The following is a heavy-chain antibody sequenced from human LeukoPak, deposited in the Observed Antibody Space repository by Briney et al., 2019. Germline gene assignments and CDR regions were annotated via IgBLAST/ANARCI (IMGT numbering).Heavy chain of an antibody. J-gene: IGHJ6*03. V-gene: IGHV4-4*07. D-gene: IGHD3-3*01. CDR2: IFSDGKI. Sequence: PSETLSLTCSVSGDSTIYNYWSWIRQPAGKGLEWIGRIFSDGKINYSPSLESRVTMSVDSAKNQFSLRLSSVTAADTAVYYCARGPGVFGRIWYMDVWGQGTTVSVSS. CDR1: GDSTIYNY. CDR3: ARGPGVFGRIWYMDV.